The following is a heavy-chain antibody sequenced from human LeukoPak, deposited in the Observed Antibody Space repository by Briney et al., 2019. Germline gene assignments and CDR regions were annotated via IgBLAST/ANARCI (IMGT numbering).Heavy chain of an antibody. V-gene: IGHV4-59*08. J-gene: IGHJ4*02. D-gene: IGHD3-16*01. CDR2: IYSTGST. Sequence: SETLSLTCTVSGGSISNYYWSWLRQPPGKGLEWIGHIYSTGSTTYSPSLKSRVIMSADTSMNQFSLKVTSVTAADTAVYYCGRQRSGGSYPLDFWGQGGLVNGSS. CDR3: GRQRSGGSYPLDF. CDR1: GGSISNYY.